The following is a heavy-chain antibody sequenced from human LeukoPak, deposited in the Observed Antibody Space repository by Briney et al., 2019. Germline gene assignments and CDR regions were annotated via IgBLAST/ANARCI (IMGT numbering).Heavy chain of an antibody. CDR2: INPNSGGT. CDR1: GYTFTGYY. V-gene: IGHV1-2*02. J-gene: IGHJ5*02. CDR3: ARDFWSGYPHNWFDP. Sequence: ASVKVSYKTSGYTFTGYYMHWVRQAPGQGLEWMGWINPNSGGTNYAQKFQGRVTMTRDTSISTAYMELSRLRSDDTAVYYCARDFWSGYPHNWFDPWGQGTLVTVSS. D-gene: IGHD3-3*01.